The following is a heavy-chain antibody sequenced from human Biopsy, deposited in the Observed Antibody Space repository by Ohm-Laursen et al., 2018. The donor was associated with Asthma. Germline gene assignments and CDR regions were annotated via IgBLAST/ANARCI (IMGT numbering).Heavy chain of an antibody. CDR3: ARGSSSRLSQWELLVSGGKRAHSYYGMDV. CDR2: THNSGYT. CDR1: GGSFSSNY. V-gene: IGHV4-34*04. J-gene: IGHJ6*02. D-gene: IGHD1-26*01. Sequence: SETLSLTCAVYGGSFSSNYWSWIRQTPGKGLEWLGDTHNSGYTNNNPTPSIRRPLSVYTSKNQFSLRLTSGHAADTAVYYCARGSSSRLSQWELLVSGGKRAHSYYGMDVWGQGTTVTVSS.